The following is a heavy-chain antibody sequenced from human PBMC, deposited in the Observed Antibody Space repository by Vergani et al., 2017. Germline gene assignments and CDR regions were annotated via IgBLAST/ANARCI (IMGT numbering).Heavy chain of an antibody. CDR1: GYTFTSYD. CDR2: MNPNSGNT. V-gene: IGHV1-8*01. Sequence: QVQLVQPGAEVKKPGASVKVSCKASGYTFTSYDINWVRQATGQGLEWMGWMNPNSGNTGYAQKFQGRVTMTRNTSISTAYMELSSLRSEDTAVYYCAKRTRQTKSYYYGMDVWGQGTTVTVSS. CDR3: AKRTRQTKSYYYGMDV. J-gene: IGHJ6*02. D-gene: IGHD1-1*01.